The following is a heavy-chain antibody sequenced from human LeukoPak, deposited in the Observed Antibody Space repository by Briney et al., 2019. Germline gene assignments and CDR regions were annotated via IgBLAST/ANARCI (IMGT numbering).Heavy chain of an antibody. D-gene: IGHD3-10*01. CDR3: ARDRWAGITKYYFDY. CDR2: INPNSGGT. V-gene: IGHV1-2*02. CDR1: GYTFTGYY. J-gene: IGHJ4*02. Sequence: GASVKVSCKASGYTFTGYYMHWVRQAPGQGLEWMGWINPNSGGTNYAQKFQGRVTMTRDTSISTAYMELSRLRSDDTAVYYCARDRWAGITKYYFDYWGQGTLVTVSS.